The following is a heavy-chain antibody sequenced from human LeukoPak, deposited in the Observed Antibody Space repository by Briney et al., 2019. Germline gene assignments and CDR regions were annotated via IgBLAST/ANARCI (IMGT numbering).Heavy chain of an antibody. D-gene: IGHD3-10*01. V-gene: IGHV3-48*04. CDR3: ARWRGLLWFGEGGYFDY. CDR2: ISSSGSTI. CDR1: GFTFSSYS. Sequence: GGSLRLSCAASGFTFSSYSMNWVRQAPGKGLEWVSYISSSGSTIYYADSVKGRFTISRDNAKNSLYLQMNSLRAEDTAVYYCARWRGLLWFGEGGYFDYWGQGTLVTVSS. J-gene: IGHJ4*02.